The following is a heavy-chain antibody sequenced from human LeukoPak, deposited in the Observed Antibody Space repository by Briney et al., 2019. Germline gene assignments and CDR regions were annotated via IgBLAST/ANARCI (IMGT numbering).Heavy chain of an antibody. Sequence: GGSLRLSCAASGFTFSSYWMSWVRQAPGKGLEWVANIKQDGSEKYYVDSVKGRFTISRDNAKNSLYLQMNSLRAEDTAVYYCAKDRLASHALTLGDAFDIWGQGTMVTVSS. CDR2: IKQDGSEK. J-gene: IGHJ3*02. CDR3: AKDRLASHALTLGDAFDI. V-gene: IGHV3-7*03. CDR1: GFTFSSYW. D-gene: IGHD4/OR15-4a*01.